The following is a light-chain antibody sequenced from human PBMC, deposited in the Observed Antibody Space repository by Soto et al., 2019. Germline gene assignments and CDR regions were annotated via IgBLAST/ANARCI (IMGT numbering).Light chain of an antibody. CDR1: QSVSTSY. V-gene: IGKV3-20*01. CDR2: GAS. Sequence: EIVLTQSTGTLSLSPGERATLSCRASQSVSTSYLAWYRQRPGQAPRLLIYGASSRATGVPDRFSGSGSATDFTLTISRLESEDFAVFYCQQYGSSPPTFGQGTKVEIK. CDR3: QQYGSSPPT. J-gene: IGKJ1*01.